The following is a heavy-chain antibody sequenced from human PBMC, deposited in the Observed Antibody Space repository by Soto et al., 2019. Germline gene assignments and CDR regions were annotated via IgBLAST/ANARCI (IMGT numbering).Heavy chain of an antibody. CDR2: IYSSGTT. D-gene: IGHD3-22*01. V-gene: IGHV4-31*03. J-gene: IGHJ4*02. Sequence: SETLSLTCTVSRSSISSGNYYWSWIRQHPGKGLEWIGYIYSSGTTYYNPSLKSRVTISLDMSKNQFSLKLSSVTAADTAVYYCARDRGGSGYYDSTWGQGTLVTVSS. CDR1: RSSISSGNYY. CDR3: ARDRGGSGYYDST.